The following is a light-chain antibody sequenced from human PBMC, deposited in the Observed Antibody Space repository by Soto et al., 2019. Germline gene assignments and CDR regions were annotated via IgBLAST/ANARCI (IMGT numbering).Light chain of an antibody. Sequence: QSAPTQPASVSGSPGQSITISCTGTSSDVGGYNYVSWYQQHPGKAPKLIIYDVTHRPSGVSNRFSGSKSGNTASLTISGLHAEDESDYYCCSYRDPSTYVFGTGTKVTVL. J-gene: IGLJ1*01. CDR3: CSYRDPSTYV. CDR1: SSDVGGYNY. CDR2: DVT. V-gene: IGLV2-14*03.